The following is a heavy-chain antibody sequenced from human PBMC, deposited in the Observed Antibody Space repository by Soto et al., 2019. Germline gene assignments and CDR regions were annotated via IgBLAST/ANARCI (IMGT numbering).Heavy chain of an antibody. V-gene: IGHV3-23*01. CDR1: GFTFSSYA. CDR2: ISGSGSKT. Sequence: EVQLLESGGGLVQPGGSLRLSCAASGFTFSSYAMSWVRQAPGKGLEWVSTISGSGSKTYYADSVKGRFTISKDNSKSTLNLQMNSLRAEDTAGYYCAKDSLNYYYSSGPFDPWGQGTLVTVSS. D-gene: IGHD3-10*01. J-gene: IGHJ5*02. CDR3: AKDSLNYYYSSGPFDP.